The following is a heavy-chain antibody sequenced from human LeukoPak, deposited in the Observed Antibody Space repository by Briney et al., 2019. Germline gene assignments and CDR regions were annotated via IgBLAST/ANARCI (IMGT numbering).Heavy chain of an antibody. V-gene: IGHV1-2*06. CDR1: GYTFTGYY. Sequence: ASVKVSCKASGYTFTGYYMHWVRQAPGQGLEWMGRINPNSGGTNYAQKLQGRVTMTRDTSISTAYMELSRLRSDDTAVYYCARGGGSGSYTTFCDYWAEGTLVTVSS. D-gene: IGHD1-26*01. CDR3: ARGGGSGSYTTFCDY. J-gene: IGHJ4*02. CDR2: INPNSGGT.